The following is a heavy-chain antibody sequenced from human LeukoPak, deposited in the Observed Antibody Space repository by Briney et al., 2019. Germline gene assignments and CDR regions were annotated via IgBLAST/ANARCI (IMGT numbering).Heavy chain of an antibody. V-gene: IGHV3-48*03. J-gene: IGHJ4*02. CDR2: ISSSGSTI. D-gene: IGHD2-2*01. CDR3: ARVGYCSSTSCYWYFDY. Sequence: GGSLRLSCAASGFTFSSYEMNWVRQAPGKGLEWVSYISSSGSTIYYADSVKGRFTISRDNAKNSLYLQMNSLRAEDTAVYYCARVGYCSSTSCYWYFDYWGQGTLVTVSS. CDR1: GFTFSSYE.